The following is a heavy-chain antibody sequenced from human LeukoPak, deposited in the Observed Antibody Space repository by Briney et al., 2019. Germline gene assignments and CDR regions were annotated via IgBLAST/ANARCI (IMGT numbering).Heavy chain of an antibody. V-gene: IGHV5-51*01. Sequence: GESLKISCKGFGYSFDIYWIGWVRQSPGKGLGWMGIIFPGDSDTRYSPSFQGQVTISVDKSISTTYLQWFSLKASDTAMYYCATAGWEHFDYWGQGTLVTVSS. CDR3: ATAGWEHFDY. CDR2: IFPGDSDT. J-gene: IGHJ4*02. CDR1: GYSFDIYW. D-gene: IGHD1-26*01.